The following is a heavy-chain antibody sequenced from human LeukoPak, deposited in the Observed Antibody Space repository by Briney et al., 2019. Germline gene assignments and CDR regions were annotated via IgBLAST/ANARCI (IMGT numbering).Heavy chain of an antibody. D-gene: IGHD4-17*01. J-gene: IGHJ3*02. V-gene: IGHV1-2*02. CDR2: INPNSGGT. CDR1: GYTFTGYY. Sequence: ASVKVSCKASGYTFTGYYMHWMRQAPGQGLGWMGWINPNSGGTNYAQKFQGRVTMTRDTSISTAYMELSRLRSDDTAVYYCAGSTVTTESGAFDIWGQGTMVTVSS. CDR3: AGSTVTTESGAFDI.